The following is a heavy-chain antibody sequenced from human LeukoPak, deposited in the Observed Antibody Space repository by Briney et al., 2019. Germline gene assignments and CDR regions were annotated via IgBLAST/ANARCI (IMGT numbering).Heavy chain of an antibody. CDR2: LYSDGTT. V-gene: IGHV3-66*02. Sequence: GGSLRLSCAASGFTVSSSSTNWIRQAPGKGLECVSVLYSDGTTYYADSVKGRFTISRDNSRNTLFLQMDSLRPEDTAVYYCAKEGTARISTWYDNWGQGTLVTVSS. CDR3: AKEGTARISTWYDN. D-gene: IGHD6-13*01. CDR1: GFTVSSSS. J-gene: IGHJ4*02.